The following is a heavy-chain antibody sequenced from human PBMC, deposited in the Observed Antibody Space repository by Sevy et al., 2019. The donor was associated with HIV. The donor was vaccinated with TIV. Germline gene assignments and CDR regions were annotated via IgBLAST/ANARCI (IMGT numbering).Heavy chain of an antibody. D-gene: IGHD6-13*01. J-gene: IGHJ4*02. Sequence: GGSLRLSCVASGFTFSSYSMHWVRQAPGKGLEWVSSVSSSSDYIYYADSVKGRFTTSRDNGKNSLYLQMNSLRAEDTAVYYCTKSWGSITAAGLDYWGQRTLVTVSS. CDR3: TKSWGSITAAGLDY. CDR2: VSSSSDYI. V-gene: IGHV3-21*01. CDR1: GFTFSSYS.